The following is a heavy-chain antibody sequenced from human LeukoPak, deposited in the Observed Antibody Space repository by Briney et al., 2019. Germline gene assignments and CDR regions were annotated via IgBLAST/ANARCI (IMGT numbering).Heavy chain of an antibody. V-gene: IGHV1-2*02. CDR3: AREDSGYSYGLFDY. J-gene: IGHJ4*02. CDR1: GYTFTGYY. CDR2: INPNSGGT. D-gene: IGHD5-18*01. Sequence: ASVKVSCKASGYTFTGYYMHWVRQAPGQGLEWMGWINPNSGGTNYAQKFPGRVTMTRDTSISTAYMELSRLRSNDTAVYYCAREDSGYSYGLFDYWSQGTLVTVSS.